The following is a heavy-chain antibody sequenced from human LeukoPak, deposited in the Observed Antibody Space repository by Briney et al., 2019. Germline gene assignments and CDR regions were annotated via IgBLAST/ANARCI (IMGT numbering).Heavy chain of an antibody. V-gene: IGHV3-33*01. CDR3: ARDPEPYYYDSSGYFSLNWFDP. CDR1: GFTFSSYG. D-gene: IGHD3-22*01. J-gene: IGHJ5*02. Sequence: GGSLRLSCAASGFTFSSYGMHWVRQAPGKGLEWVAVIWYDGSSKYYADSVKGRFTISRDNSKNTLYLQMNSLRAEDTAVYYCARDPEPYYYDSSGYFSLNWFDPWGQGTLVTVSS. CDR2: IWYDGSSK.